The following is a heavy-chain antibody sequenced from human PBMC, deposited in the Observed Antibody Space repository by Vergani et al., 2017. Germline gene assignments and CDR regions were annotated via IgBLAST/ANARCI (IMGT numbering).Heavy chain of an antibody. CDR2: ISSSSRYI. D-gene: IGHD1-26*01. Sequence: EAQLVESGGGLVKPGGSLRLSCAASGFTLSSYSMNWVRQAPGKGREWVSSISSSSRYIYYADSVKGRFPISRDNAKNSLYLQMNSLRAEDTAVYYCARDRSQWELDYWGQGTLVTVSS. CDR3: ARDRSQWELDY. J-gene: IGHJ4*02. CDR1: GFTLSSYS. V-gene: IGHV3-21*01.